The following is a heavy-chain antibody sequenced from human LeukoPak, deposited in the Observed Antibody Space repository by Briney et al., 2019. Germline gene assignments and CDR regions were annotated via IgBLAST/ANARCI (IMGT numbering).Heavy chain of an antibody. CDR1: GGSISSYY. D-gene: IGHD2-8*01. Sequence: SETLSLTCTVSGGSISSYYWSWIRQPPGKGLEWIGYIYYSGSTNYNPSLKSRVTISVDTSKNQFSLKLSSVTAADTAVYYCARLPNGLYYYYYMDVWGKGTTVTVSS. CDR2: IYYSGST. J-gene: IGHJ6*03. V-gene: IGHV4-59*01. CDR3: ARLPNGLYYYYYMDV.